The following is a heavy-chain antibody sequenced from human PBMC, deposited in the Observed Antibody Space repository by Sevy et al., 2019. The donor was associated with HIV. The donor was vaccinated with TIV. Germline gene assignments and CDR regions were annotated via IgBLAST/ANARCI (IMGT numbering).Heavy chain of an antibody. V-gene: IGHV3-7*01. Sequence: GGSLRLSCAASGFTFSSYWMTWVRQAPGKGLEWVANIKQDMSEKYYPDSVKGRFTISRENARNSLYLEMESLRAEDTAVYYCARAQQVTILVGIGGLYFDFWGQGTLVTVSS. CDR1: GFTFSSYW. D-gene: IGHD3-3*01. CDR2: IKQDMSEK. J-gene: IGHJ4*02. CDR3: ARAQQVTILVGIGGLYFDF.